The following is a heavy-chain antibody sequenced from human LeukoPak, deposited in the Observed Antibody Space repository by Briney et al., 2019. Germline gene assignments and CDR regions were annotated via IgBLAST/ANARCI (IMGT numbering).Heavy chain of an antibody. J-gene: IGHJ4*02. V-gene: IGHV3-7*05. Sequence: GGSLRLSCAASGFTFSSYWMSWVRQAPGKGLEWVANIKQDGSEKYYVDSVKGRFTISRDNAMNSLYLQMNSLRAEDTAVYYCASGGTYSSSSFDYWGQGTLVTVSS. CDR3: ASGGTYSSSSFDY. D-gene: IGHD6-13*01. CDR2: IKQDGSEK. CDR1: GFTFSSYW.